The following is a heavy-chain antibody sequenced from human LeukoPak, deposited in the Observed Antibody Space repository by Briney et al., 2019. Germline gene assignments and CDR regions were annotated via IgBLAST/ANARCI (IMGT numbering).Heavy chain of an antibody. CDR2: IRSKANSYAT. CDR1: GFTFSGSA. J-gene: IGHJ4*02. CDR3: TRQNYGSGSYCFDY. V-gene: IGHV3-73*01. Sequence: GGSLRLSCAASGFTFSGSAMHWVRQASGKGLEWVGRIRSKANSYATAYAASVNGRFTISRDDSKNTAYLQMNSLRTEDTAVYYCTRQNYGSGSYCFDYWGQGTLVTVSS. D-gene: IGHD3-10*01.